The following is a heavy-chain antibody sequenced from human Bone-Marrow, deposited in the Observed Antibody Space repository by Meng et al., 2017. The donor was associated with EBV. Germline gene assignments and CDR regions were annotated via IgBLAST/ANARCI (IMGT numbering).Heavy chain of an antibody. CDR3: ARESGRGYTPDY. CDR2: FLPILGAP. D-gene: IGHD3-10*01. Sequence: QGQLVQSGPEVKKPGSSVKVSCKASGGAFRSSAISWVRQAPGQGLEWMGGFLPILGAPNYAETFQDRVTITADESTSTAYMELSSLRPDDTAVYYCARESGRGYTPDYWGQGTLVTVSS. CDR1: GGAFRSSA. J-gene: IGHJ4*02. V-gene: IGHV1-69*01.